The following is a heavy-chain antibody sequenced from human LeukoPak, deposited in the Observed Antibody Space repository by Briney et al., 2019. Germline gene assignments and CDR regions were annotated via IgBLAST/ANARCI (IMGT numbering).Heavy chain of an antibody. V-gene: IGHV1-18*01. Sequence: ASVKVSCKASGYTFTSYGISWVRQAPGQGLAWMGWISAYNGNTNYAQKLQGRVTMTTDTSTSTAYMELRSLRSDDTAVYYCARDHDDYDILTGYSHFDYWGQGTLVTVSS. CDR3: ARDHDDYDILTGYSHFDY. J-gene: IGHJ4*02. CDR2: ISAYNGNT. D-gene: IGHD3-9*01. CDR1: GYTFTSYG.